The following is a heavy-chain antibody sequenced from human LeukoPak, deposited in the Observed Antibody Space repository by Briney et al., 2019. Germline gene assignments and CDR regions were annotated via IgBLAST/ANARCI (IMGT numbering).Heavy chain of an antibody. J-gene: IGHJ6*03. Sequence: GESLQISCKGSGYSFMDYWIGWVRQMPGKGPEWMGNIFPHDSDTKYNPSFQGQVTISADKSISTAYLQWSSLKASDTAMYYCARHGTNYYYMDVWGKGTTVTVSS. V-gene: IGHV5-51*01. CDR2: IFPHDSDT. D-gene: IGHD1/OR15-1a*01. CDR1: GYSFMDYW. CDR3: ARHGTNYYYMDV.